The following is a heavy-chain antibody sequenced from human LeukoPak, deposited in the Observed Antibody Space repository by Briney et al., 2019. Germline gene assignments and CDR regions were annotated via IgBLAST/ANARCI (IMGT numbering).Heavy chain of an antibody. V-gene: IGHV1-2*02. Sequence: ASVKVSCKASGYTFTGYYMHWVRQAPGQGLEWMGWINPNSGGTNYAQKFQGRVTMTRDTSISTAYMELSRLRSDDTAVYYCARAGITGTTSKYYYYYYMDVWGKGTTVAVSS. D-gene: IGHD1-20*01. CDR3: ARAGITGTTSKYYYYYYMDV. CDR2: INPNSGGT. CDR1: GYTFTGYY. J-gene: IGHJ6*03.